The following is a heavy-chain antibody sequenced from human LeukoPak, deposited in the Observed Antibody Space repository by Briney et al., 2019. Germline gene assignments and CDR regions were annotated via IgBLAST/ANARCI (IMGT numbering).Heavy chain of an antibody. Sequence: ASVKVSCKGSGYTFTGYYMHWVRQAPGQGLEWMGWINAASGDTNYAQNFQDRVTMTRDTSITTAYMEMNRLTSDDTAIYFCARGSGNYWESIVYWGQGTLVTVSS. CDR1: GYTFTGYY. CDR2: INAASGDT. CDR3: ARGSGNYWESIVY. D-gene: IGHD1-26*01. J-gene: IGHJ4*02. V-gene: IGHV1-2*02.